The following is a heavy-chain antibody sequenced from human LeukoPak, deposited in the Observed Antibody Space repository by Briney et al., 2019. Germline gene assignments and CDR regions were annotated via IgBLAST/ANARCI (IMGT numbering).Heavy chain of an antibody. J-gene: IGHJ6*02. V-gene: IGHV4-4*02. Sequence: SETLSLTCAVSGGSISSSNWWSWVRQPPGKGLEWIGEIYHSGSTNYNPSLKSRVTISVDKSKNQFSLRLSSVTAADTAVYYCARILGSGSPSIPYYYYYGMDVWGQGTTVTVSS. D-gene: IGHD3-10*01. CDR1: GGSISSSNW. CDR3: ARILGSGSPSIPYYYYYGMDV. CDR2: IYHSGST.